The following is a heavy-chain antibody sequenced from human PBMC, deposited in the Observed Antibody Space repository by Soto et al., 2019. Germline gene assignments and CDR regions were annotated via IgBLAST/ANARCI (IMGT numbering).Heavy chain of an antibody. V-gene: IGHV3-15*07. CDR2: IKSKTDGGTT. J-gene: IGHJ4*02. CDR1: GFTFSNAW. Sequence: EVQLVESGGGLVNPGVSLRLSCAASGFTFSNAWMNFVRQAPGKGLEWVGRIKSKTDGGTTDYAAPVKGRFTISRDDSKNTLYLQMNSLKTEDTAVYYCTTDLPCGGDCYTPFDYWGQGTLVTVSS. CDR3: TTDLPCGGDCYTPFDY. D-gene: IGHD2-21*02.